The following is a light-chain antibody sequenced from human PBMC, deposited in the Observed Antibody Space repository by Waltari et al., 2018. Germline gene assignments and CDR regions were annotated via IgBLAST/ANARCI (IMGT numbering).Light chain of an antibody. CDR3: QQSHNTPPYT. V-gene: IGKV1-39*01. CDR1: RAITNY. Sequence: DIQMTQSPSSVSASVGDRVTITCRASRAITNYVNWYQQRPGLAPKLLIYAASTLQGGVHTRFSGSGSWTDFTLTISSLQIEDFATYYCQQSHNTPPYTFGQGTKLEFK. J-gene: IGKJ2*01. CDR2: AAS.